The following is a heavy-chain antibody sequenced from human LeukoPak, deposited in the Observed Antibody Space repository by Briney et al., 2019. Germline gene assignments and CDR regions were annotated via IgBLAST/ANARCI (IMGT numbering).Heavy chain of an antibody. CDR3: ARGGWNKFDY. CDR2: INHRGST. CDR1: GGSFSRYY. J-gene: IGHJ4*02. D-gene: IGHD1-1*01. V-gene: IGHV4-34*01. Sequence: PSETLSLTCAVNGGSFSRYYWSWIRQPPGKGLEWIGEINHRGSTNYNPSLKSRVTISVDTSKNQFSLKLSSVTAADTAVYYCARGGWNKFDYWGQGTLVTVSS.